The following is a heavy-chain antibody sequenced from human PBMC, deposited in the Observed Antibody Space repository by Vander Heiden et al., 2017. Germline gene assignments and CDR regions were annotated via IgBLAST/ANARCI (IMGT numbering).Heavy chain of an antibody. CDR2: ISGSGGSP. D-gene: IGHD1-26*01. V-gene: IGHV3-23*01. CDR1: GCTFSSYA. CDR3: AKDMVGPSSPLSY. Sequence: EVQLLDSGGGLVQPGGSLRLSCSACGCTFSSYAMSWVRQAPGKGLEWVSAISGSGGSPYYADSVKGRFTISSDNSKNTLYLQINRMRAEDTAVYYCAKDMVGPSSPLSYWGQGTLVTVSS. J-gene: IGHJ4*02.